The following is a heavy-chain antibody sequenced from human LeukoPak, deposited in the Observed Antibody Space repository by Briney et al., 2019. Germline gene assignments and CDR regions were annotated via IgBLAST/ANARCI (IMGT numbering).Heavy chain of an antibody. CDR2: IYYSGST. D-gene: IGHD2-2*01. CDR1: GGSISSFY. V-gene: IGHV4-59*12. CDR3: ARERLTVGYCSSTSCYPPYNWFDP. Sequence: PSETLSLTCTVSGGSISSFYWSWIRQPPGKGLEWIGYIYYSGSTNYNPSLKSRVTISVDTSKTQFSLRLSSVTAADTAVYYCARERLTVGYCSSTSCYPPYNWFDPWGQGTLVTVSS. J-gene: IGHJ5*02.